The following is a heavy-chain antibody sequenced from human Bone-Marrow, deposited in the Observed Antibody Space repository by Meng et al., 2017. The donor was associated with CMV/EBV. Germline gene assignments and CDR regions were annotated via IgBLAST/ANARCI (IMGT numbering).Heavy chain of an antibody. CDR2: IYPGDSDT. J-gene: IGHJ5*01. Sequence: GGSLRLSCKGSGYSFTSYWIGWVRQMPGKGLEWMGIIYPGDSDTRYSPSFQGQVTISADKSISTAYLQWSSLKTSGTAMYYCASSFGVDPNWFDSWGQGTLVTVSS. CDR1: GYSFTSYW. V-gene: IGHV5-51*01. CDR3: ASSFGVDPNWFDS. D-gene: IGHD3-3*01.